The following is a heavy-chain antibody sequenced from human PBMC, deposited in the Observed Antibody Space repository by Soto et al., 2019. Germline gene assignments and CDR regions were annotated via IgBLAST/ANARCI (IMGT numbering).Heavy chain of an antibody. J-gene: IGHJ4*02. V-gene: IGHV1-18*01. D-gene: IGHD5-12*01. CDR2: ISAYNGNT. CDR3: AKDRIPGYTRVSDY. CDR1: GYSFYNYG. Sequence: SVEVSCKDCGYSFYNYGLSWAWQEHGQGLEWMGWISAYNGNTNFAQKLQGRVSLTTDTSSTTAYMELRSLTSDDTAVYYCAKDRIPGYTRVSDYLGQGTLDTVSS.